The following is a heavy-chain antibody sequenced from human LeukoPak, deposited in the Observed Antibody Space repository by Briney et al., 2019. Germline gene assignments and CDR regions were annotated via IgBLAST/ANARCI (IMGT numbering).Heavy chain of an antibody. V-gene: IGHV3-74*01. CDR3: ARGSRADYFDY. CDR2: INSDGSST. Sequence: GGSLRLSCAASGFTFSSYWMHWVRQAPGKGLVWVSRINSDGSSTSYADSVKGRFTISRDNAKNTLYLQMNSLRAEDTAVYCCARGSRADYFDYWGQGTLVTVSS. CDR1: GFTFSSYW. J-gene: IGHJ4*02.